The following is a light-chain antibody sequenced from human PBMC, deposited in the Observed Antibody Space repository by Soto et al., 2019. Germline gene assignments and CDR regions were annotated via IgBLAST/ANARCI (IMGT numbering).Light chain of an antibody. Sequence: QSVLTQPASVSGSPGQSITISCTGTSSDVGGYDYVSWYQQHPGKAPKLMIYEVSNRPSGVSNRFSGSKYANTASLTISGLQTEDEADYYCSSYTGSSSFEVFGTGTRSPS. CDR3: SSYTGSSSFEV. V-gene: IGLV2-14*01. J-gene: IGLJ1*01. CDR2: EVS. CDR1: SSDVGGYDY.